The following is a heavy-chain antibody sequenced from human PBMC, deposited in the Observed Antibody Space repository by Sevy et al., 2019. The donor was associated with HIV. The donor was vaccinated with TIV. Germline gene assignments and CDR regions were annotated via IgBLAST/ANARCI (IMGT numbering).Heavy chain of an antibody. CDR2: ISYSGNT. CDR1: GDSISSSSYY. V-gene: IGHV4-39*01. D-gene: IGHD3-3*01. CDR3: ARSNPYYDFWSGYMTSGYFDF. J-gene: IGHJ4*02. Sequence: SETLSLTCIVSGDSISSSSYYWGWIRQPPGKGLEWIASISYSGNTYYNPSLKSRTTMSIETSKNPFFLTLNSVTPPDAAVYYCARSNPYYDFWSGYMTSGYFDFWGPGTLVTVSS.